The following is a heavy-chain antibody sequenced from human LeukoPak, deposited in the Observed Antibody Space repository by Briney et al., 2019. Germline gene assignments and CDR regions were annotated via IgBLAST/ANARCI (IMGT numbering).Heavy chain of an antibody. CDR3: ARSRYLALGGAFDM. J-gene: IGHJ3*02. CDR1: GFTFSSYW. V-gene: IGHV3-74*01. Sequence: PGGSLRLSCAASGFTFSSYWMDWVRQAPGKGLVWVSRIHPDGRNTDYADSVKGRFTISRDDSKNMVYLQLNSLRGEDPAVYYCARSRYLALGGAFDMWGQGTMVTVSS. CDR2: IHPDGRNT. D-gene: IGHD3-9*01.